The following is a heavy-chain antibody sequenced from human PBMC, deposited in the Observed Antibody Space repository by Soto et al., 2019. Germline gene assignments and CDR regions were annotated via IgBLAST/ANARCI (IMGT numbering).Heavy chain of an antibody. CDR3: ARAGSSSSSYYDGMDV. CDR1: GFTFSSYA. D-gene: IGHD6-6*01. CDR2: ISYDGSNK. J-gene: IGHJ6*02. Sequence: SLRLSCAASGFTFSSYAMHWVRQAPGKGLEWVAVISYDGSNKYYADSVKGRFTISRDNSKNTLYLQMNSLRAEDTAVYYCARAGSSSSSYYDGMDVWGQGTTVTVSS. V-gene: IGHV3-30-3*01.